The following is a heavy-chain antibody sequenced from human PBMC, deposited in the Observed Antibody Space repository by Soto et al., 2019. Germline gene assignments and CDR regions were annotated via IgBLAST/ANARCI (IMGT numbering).Heavy chain of an antibody. J-gene: IGHJ6*02. V-gene: IGHV6-1*01. CDR2: TYYRSKWYN. Sequence: SLTLSLPCALSGDSVSSNSAAWNWSRQSPSRGLEWLGRTYYRSKWYNDYAVSVKSRITINPDTSKNQFSLQLNSVTPEDTAVYYCARGKDDFWSGYRDKYGMDVWGQGTTVTVSS. CDR1: GDSVSSNSAA. CDR3: ARGKDDFWSGYRDKYGMDV. D-gene: IGHD3-3*01.